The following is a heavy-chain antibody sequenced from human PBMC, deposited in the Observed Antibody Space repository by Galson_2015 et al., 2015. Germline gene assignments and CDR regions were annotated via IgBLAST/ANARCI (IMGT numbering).Heavy chain of an antibody. D-gene: IGHD5/OR15-5a*01. CDR2: ISYDGSTK. CDR1: GFTFSNYG. V-gene: IGHV3-30*03. J-gene: IGHJ5*02. Sequence: SLRLSCAASGFTFSNYGMHWVRQAPGRGLEWVAVISYDGSTKYYADSMKGRFTISRDNANNSVYLQMNSLRAEDTAIYYCARDRVVHDVSDQWGHRTRVTVSS. CDR3: ARDRVVHDVSDQ.